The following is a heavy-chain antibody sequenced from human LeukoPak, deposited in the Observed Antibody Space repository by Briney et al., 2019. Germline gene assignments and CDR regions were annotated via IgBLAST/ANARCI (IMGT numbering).Heavy chain of an antibody. CDR3: ARDRGYYYMDV. CDR1: GFPFSSYS. CDR2: ISSSSSTI. V-gene: IGHV3-48*01. D-gene: IGHD3-10*01. J-gene: IGHJ6*03. Sequence: GSLRLSFAASGFPFSSYSMNWVRPAPGKGLEWVSYISSSSSTIYYADSVKGRFTISRDNAKNSLYLQMNSLRAEDTAVYYCARDRGYYYMDVWGKGTTVTVSS.